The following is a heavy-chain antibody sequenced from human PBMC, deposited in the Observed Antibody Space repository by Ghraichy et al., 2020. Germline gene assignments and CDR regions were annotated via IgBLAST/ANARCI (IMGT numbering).Heavy chain of an antibody. Sequence: SETLSLTCAVYGGSFSGYYWSWIRQPPGKGLEWIGEINHSGSTNYNPSLKSRVTISVDTSKNQFSLKLSSVTAADTAVYYCARRPRRPIIVVVPAAPFDYWGQGTLVTVSS. V-gene: IGHV4-34*01. CDR1: GGSFSGYY. J-gene: IGHJ4*02. CDR3: ARRPRRPIIVVVPAAPFDY. CDR2: INHSGST. D-gene: IGHD2-2*01.